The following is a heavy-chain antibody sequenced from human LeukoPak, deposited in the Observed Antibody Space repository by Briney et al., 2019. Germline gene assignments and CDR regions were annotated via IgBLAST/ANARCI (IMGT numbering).Heavy chain of an antibody. CDR2: IGSKAYGGTT. J-gene: IGHJ3*02. CDR3: TRDEANSGGYYNDAFDI. D-gene: IGHD1-26*01. V-gene: IGHV3-49*04. Sequence: PGGSLRLSCRASGFTFGDYAMNWVRQAPGEGLEWVSFIGSKAYGGTTEYAASVKGRFTISRDDSKSIAYLQMNSLKTEDTGVYFCTRDEANSGGYYNDAFDIWGQGTMVTVSS. CDR1: GFTFGDYA.